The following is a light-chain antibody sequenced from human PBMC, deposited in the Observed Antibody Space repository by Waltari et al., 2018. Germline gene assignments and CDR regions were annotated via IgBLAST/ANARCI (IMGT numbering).Light chain of an antibody. CDR1: SLRTSN. CDR2: GKD. J-gene: IGLJ3*02. V-gene: IGLV3-19*01. Sequence: SSELTQDPAVSVALGQTVRITCQGNSLRTSNASWYQLKPGQAPVLVFYGKDKRPSGIPDRISGYSSGATSSLTITGAQAEDEADYYCSSRNGRANQVVFAGGTKVTVL. CDR3: SSRNGRANQVV.